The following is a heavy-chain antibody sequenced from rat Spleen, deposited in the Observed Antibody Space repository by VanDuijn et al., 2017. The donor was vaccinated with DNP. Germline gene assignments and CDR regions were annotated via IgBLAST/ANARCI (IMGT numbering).Heavy chain of an antibody. CDR2: IVYDGSSS. D-gene: IGHD1-6*01. CDR3: VRQRVMYTTATGFAY. V-gene: IGHV5-7*01. Sequence: EVQLVESGGGLVQPGRSLKLSCAASGFTFSDYSMAWVRQAPKKGLEWVATIVYDGSSSFYGDSVTGRFTISRDNAKSTLYLQMDSLRSEDTATYYCVRQRVMYTTATGFAYWGQGTLVSVSS. CDR1: GFTFSDYS. J-gene: IGHJ3*01.